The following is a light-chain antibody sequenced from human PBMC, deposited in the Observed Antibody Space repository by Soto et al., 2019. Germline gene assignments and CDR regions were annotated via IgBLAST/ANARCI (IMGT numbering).Light chain of an antibody. V-gene: IGLV2-14*01. J-gene: IGLJ1*01. CDR2: EVS. Sequence: QSALTQPASVSGSPGQSITISCTGTSSDVGGYNYGSWYQQHPGKAPKLMIFEVSNRPAGVSNRFSGSKSGNTASLTIYGLQAEDEADYYGSSHTSSSTRVVFGTGTKLTVL. CDR3: SSHTSSSTRVV. CDR1: SSDVGGYNY.